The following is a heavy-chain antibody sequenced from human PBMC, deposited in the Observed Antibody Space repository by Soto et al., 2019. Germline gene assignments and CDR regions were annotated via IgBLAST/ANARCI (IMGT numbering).Heavy chain of an antibody. V-gene: IGHV4-34*01. D-gene: IGHD3-3*01. CDR1: GGSFSGYY. J-gene: IGHJ4*02. CDR3: ARGSSRITIFGVVIMIGTFDY. Sequence: SETLSLTCTVYGGSFSGYYWSWIRQPPGKGLEWIGEINHSGSTNYNPSLKSRVTISVDTSQNQFSLKLSSVTAADTAVYYCARGSSRITIFGVVIMIGTFDYWGQGTLVTVS. CDR2: INHSGST.